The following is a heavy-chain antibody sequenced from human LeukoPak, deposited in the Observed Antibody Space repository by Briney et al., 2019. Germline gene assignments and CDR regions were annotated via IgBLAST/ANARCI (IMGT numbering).Heavy chain of an antibody. CDR1: GFAFSDYA. V-gene: IGHV3-23*01. Sequence: GGSLRLSCAASGFAFSDYAMKWVRQAPGKGLEWVSTVSDSGSSTYYADSVKGRFTISRDNSKNTLYLQMNSLRVEDTAVYYCARGGIVTTNYYYYYMDVWGKGTTVTVSS. CDR3: ARGGIVTTNYYYYYMDV. J-gene: IGHJ6*03. CDR2: VSDSGSST. D-gene: IGHD4-11*01.